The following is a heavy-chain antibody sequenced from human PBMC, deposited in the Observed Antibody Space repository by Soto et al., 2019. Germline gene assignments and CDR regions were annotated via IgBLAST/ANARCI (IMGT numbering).Heavy chain of an antibody. J-gene: IGHJ4*02. V-gene: IGHV3-74*01. Sequence: EVQLVESGGGLVQPGGSLRLSCTASGFTFRNYWMHWVRQAPGKGLVWVSRISDYGRINYADSVKGRFTISRDDAKSELSLQMNNLRADDTAVYYCARGGVEPFDYWCQGALVTVSS. CDR2: ISDYGRI. D-gene: IGHD3-10*01. CDR1: GFTFRNYW. CDR3: ARGGVEPFDY.